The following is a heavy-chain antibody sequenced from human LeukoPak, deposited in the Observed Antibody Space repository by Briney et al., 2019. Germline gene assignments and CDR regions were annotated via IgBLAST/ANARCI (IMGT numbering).Heavy chain of an antibody. D-gene: IGHD1-26*01. CDR3: TTDLFLLGAFDI. J-gene: IGHJ3*02. CDR1: GFTFSNAW. CDR2: IKSKTDGGTT. Sequence: GGSLRLSCAASGFTFSNAWMSWVRQAPGKGLEWVGRIKSKTDGGTTDYAAPVKGRFTISRDDSKNTLYLQMNSLKTEDTAVYYCTTDLFLLGAFDIWGQGTMVAVSS. V-gene: IGHV3-15*01.